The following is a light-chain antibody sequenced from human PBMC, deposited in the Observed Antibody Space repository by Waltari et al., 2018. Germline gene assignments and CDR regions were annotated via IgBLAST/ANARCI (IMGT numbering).Light chain of an antibody. CDR1: NIGSYS. V-gene: IGLV3-21*04. CDR2: YDS. J-gene: IGLJ1*01. CDR3: HVWHAHFDPGV. Sequence: SYVLTQPPSVSVAPGETASITCGGDNIGSYSVHWYQQKPGQAPLLIIFYDSDRPSGIPGRCSGSNSGNTATLTITSVEAGDEARYYCHVWHAHFDPGVFGTGTEVTVL.